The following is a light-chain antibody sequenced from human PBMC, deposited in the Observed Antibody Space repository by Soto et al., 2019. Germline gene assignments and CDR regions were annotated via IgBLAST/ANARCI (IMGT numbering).Light chain of an antibody. J-gene: IGKJ3*01. CDR2: GAS. CDR3: QQYGSSPL. CDR1: QSVSSSY. V-gene: IGKV3-20*01. Sequence: EIVLTQSPGTLSLSPGERATLSCRASQSVSSSYLAWYPQKPGQAPRLLIYGASSRATGIPDRFSGSGSGTDFTLTISRLEPKDFAVYYCQQYGSSPLFGPGTKVAIK.